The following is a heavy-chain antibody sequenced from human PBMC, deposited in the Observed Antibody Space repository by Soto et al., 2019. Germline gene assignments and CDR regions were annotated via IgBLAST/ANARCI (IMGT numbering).Heavy chain of an antibody. CDR2: INPNSGGT. D-gene: IGHD3-3*01. V-gene: IGHV1-2*04. CDR3: ARDSRYYDFWSGYYSPKYYYGMDV. Sequence: GASVKVSCKASGYTFTSHGISWVRQAPGQGLEWMGWINPNSGGTNYAQKFQGWVTMTRDTSISTAYMELSRLRSDDTAVYYCARDSRYYDFWSGYYSPKYYYGMDVWGQGTTVTVSS. J-gene: IGHJ6*02. CDR1: GYTFTSHG.